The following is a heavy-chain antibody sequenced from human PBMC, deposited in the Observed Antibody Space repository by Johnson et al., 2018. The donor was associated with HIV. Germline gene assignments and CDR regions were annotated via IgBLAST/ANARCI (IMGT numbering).Heavy chain of an antibody. CDR3: VRESRVGRRDDAFDM. J-gene: IGHJ3*02. CDR1: GFTFSSYW. V-gene: IGHV3-7*05. CDR2: IKQDGSEK. D-gene: IGHD1-26*01. Sequence: VQLVESGGDLVQPGGSLRLSCAASGFTFSSYWMSWVRQAPGKGLEWVANIKQDGSEKYYMDSVKGRLTISRDNAKNSVYLKMNSLRVDDTAVYYCVRESRVGRRDDAFDMWGQGTIVTVAS.